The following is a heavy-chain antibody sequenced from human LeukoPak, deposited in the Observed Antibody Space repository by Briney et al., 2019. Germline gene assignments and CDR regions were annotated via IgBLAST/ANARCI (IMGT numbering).Heavy chain of an antibody. CDR3: TTDSTVGGYFDWLLSNYYYYYGMDV. D-gene: IGHD3-9*01. CDR1: GFTFSNAW. V-gene: IGHV3-15*01. J-gene: IGHJ6*02. Sequence: GGSLRLSCAASGFTFSNAWMSWVRQAPGKGLEWVGRIKSKTDGGTTDYAAPVKGRFTISRDDSKNTLYLQMNSLKTEDTAVYYYTTDSTVGGYFDWLLSNYYYYYGMDVWGQGTTVTVSS. CDR2: IKSKTDGGTT.